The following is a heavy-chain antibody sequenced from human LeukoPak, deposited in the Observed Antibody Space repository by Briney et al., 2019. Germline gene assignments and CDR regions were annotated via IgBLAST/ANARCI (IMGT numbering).Heavy chain of an antibody. D-gene: IGHD5-24*01. CDR1: GGSISSGNYY. CDR2: ISYSGST. Sequence: SETLSLTCTVSGGSISSGNYYWNWIRQPLGKGLEWIGYISYSGSTYYNPSLKSRVTISVDTSKDQFSLKLTSVTAADTAVYYCARGGEGYNYVYWGQGTLVTVSS. CDR3: ARGGEGYNYVY. V-gene: IGHV4-30-4*01. J-gene: IGHJ4*02.